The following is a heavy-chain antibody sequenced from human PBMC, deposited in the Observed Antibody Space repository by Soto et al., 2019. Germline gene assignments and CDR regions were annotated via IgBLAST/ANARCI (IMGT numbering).Heavy chain of an antibody. J-gene: IGHJ5*02. Sequence: QVQLVQSGAEVKKPGASVKASCKASGYTFTSYYMHWVRQAPGQGLEWMGIINPSGGGTSYAQKFQGRVTMPRGTSTSTVYMELSSLRSEDTAVYYCARDSPVTGTSRFDTWGQGTLVTVSS. CDR2: INPSGGGT. D-gene: IGHD1-7*01. CDR1: GYTFTSYY. CDR3: ARDSPVTGTSRFDT. V-gene: IGHV1-46*01.